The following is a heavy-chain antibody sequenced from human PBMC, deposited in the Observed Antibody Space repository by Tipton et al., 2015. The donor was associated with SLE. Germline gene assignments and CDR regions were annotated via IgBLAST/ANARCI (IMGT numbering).Heavy chain of an antibody. CDR2: INHSGST. J-gene: IGHJ1*01. CDR3: ASPGSSAPGPYFQH. CDR1: GGSFSGYY. D-gene: IGHD6-25*01. Sequence: TLSLTCAVYGGSFSGYYWSWIRQPPGKGLEWIGEINHSGSTNYNPSLKSRVIISVDTSKNQFSLKLSSVTAADTAVYYCASPGSSAPGPYFQHWGQGTLVTVSS. V-gene: IGHV4-34*01.